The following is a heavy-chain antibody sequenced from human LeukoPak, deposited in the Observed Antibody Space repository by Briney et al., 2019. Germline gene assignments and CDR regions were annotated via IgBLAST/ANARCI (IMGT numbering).Heavy chain of an antibody. CDR2: IYHSGYT. J-gene: IGHJ4*02. Sequence: SETLSLTCTVSGYSISSGYYWGWIRQPPGKGLEWIGSIYHSGYTYYNPSLKSRVIISVDTSKNQFSLKLTSVTAADTAVYYCARSPYFYDSSGYYSDTYYFDYWGQGTLVTVSS. D-gene: IGHD3-22*01. CDR1: GYSISSGYY. V-gene: IGHV4-38-2*02. CDR3: ARSPYFYDSSGYYSDTYYFDY.